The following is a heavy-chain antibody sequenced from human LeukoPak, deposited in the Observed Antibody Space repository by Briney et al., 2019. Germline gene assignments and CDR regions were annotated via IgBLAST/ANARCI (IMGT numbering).Heavy chain of an antibody. CDR3: ARADYSPGWFDP. CDR1: GGTFSSYA. J-gene: IGHJ5*02. Sequence: SVKVSCKASGGTFSSYAISWVRQAPGQGLEWTGGIIPIFGTANYAQKFQGRVTITADESTSTAYMELSSLRSEDTAVYYCARADYSPGWFDPWGQGTLVTVSS. D-gene: IGHD4-11*01. CDR2: IIPIFGTA. V-gene: IGHV1-69*01.